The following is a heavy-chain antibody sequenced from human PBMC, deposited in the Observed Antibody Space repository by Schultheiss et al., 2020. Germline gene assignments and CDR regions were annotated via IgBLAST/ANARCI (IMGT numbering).Heavy chain of an antibody. CDR3: AGGWRYYYGSGRPGVVDWCDP. J-gene: IGHJ5*02. CDR2: ISYDGSNK. CDR1: GFTFSSYA. V-gene: IGHV3-30-3*01. Sequence: GGSLRLSCAASGFTFSSYAMHWVRQAPGKGLEWVAVISYDGSNKYYADSVKGRFTISRDNSKNTLYLQMNSLRAEDTAVYYCAGGWRYYYGSGRPGVVDWCDPWGQGHLGTVAS. D-gene: IGHD3-10*01.